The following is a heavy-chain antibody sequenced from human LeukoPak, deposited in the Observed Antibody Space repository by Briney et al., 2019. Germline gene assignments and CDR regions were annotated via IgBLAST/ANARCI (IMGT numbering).Heavy chain of an antibody. CDR3: ARASYSYDISGWVPFDY. CDR2: INHSGST. D-gene: IGHD3-22*01. CDR1: GGSFSGYY. Sequence: PSETLSLTCAVYGGSFSGYYWSWIRQPPGKGLEWIGEINHSGSTNYNPSLKSRVTISVDTSENQFSLRLSSVTAADTAVYYRARASYSYDISGWVPFDYWGQGTLVTVSS. V-gene: IGHV4-34*01. J-gene: IGHJ4*02.